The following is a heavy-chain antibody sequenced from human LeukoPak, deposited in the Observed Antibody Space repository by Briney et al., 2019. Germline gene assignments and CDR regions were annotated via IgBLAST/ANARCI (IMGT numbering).Heavy chain of an antibody. V-gene: IGHV4-34*01. J-gene: IGHJ4*02. CDR1: GGSFSGYY. Sequence: SETLSLTCAVYGGSFSGYYWSWIRQPPGKGLEWIGEINHSGSTNYNPSLKSRVTISVDTSKNQFSLKLSSVTAADTAVYYCATGGSYVDFDYWGQGTLVTVSS. D-gene: IGHD1-26*01. CDR3: ATGGSYVDFDY. CDR2: INHSGST.